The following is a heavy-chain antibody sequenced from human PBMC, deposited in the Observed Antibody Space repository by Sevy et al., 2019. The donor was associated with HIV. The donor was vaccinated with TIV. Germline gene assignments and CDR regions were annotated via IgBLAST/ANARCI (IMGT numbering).Heavy chain of an antibody. CDR3: ARAYPRTGTAGYYYGMDV. CDR1: GFTFSSYD. Sequence: GSLRLSCAASGFTFSSYDMHWVRQATGKGLEWVSAIGTAGDTYYPGSVKGRFTISRENAKNSLYLQMNSLRAGDTAVYYCARAYPRTGTAGYYYGMDVWGQGTTVTVSS. D-gene: IGHD1-1*01. CDR2: IGTAGDT. V-gene: IGHV3-13*01. J-gene: IGHJ6*02.